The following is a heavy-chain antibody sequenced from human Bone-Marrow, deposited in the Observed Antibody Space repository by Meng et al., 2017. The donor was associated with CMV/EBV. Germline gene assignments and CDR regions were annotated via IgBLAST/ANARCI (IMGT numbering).Heavy chain of an antibody. CDR3: ARDLASSSWDFYYYGMDV. CDR2: ISSSSSTI. J-gene: IGHJ6*02. D-gene: IGHD6-13*01. Sequence: GGSLRLSCAASGFTFSSYSKNWVRQAPGKGLEWVSYISSSSSTIYYADSVKGRFTISRDNAKNSLYLQMNSLRAEDTAVYYCARDLASSSWDFYYYGMDVWGQGTTVTVSS. V-gene: IGHV3-48*04. CDR1: GFTFSSYS.